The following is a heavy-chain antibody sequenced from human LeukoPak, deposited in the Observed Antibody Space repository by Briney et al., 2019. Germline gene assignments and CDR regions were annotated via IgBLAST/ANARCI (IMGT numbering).Heavy chain of an antibody. J-gene: IGHJ4*02. CDR3: ARVNSSSWYYFDY. Sequence: GGSLRLSCAASGFTVSSNYMSWVRQAPGKGLEWVSVIYSGGSTYYANSVKGRFTISRDNSKNTLYLQMNSLRAEDTAVYYCARVNSSSWYYFDYWGQGTLVTVSS. CDR1: GFTVSSNY. D-gene: IGHD6-13*01. CDR2: IYSGGST. V-gene: IGHV3-53*01.